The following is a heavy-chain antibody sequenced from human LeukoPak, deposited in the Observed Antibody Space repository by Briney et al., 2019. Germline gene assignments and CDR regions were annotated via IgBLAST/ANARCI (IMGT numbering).Heavy chain of an antibody. J-gene: IGHJ4*02. CDR2: ISSSSSYI. D-gene: IGHD3-10*01. V-gene: IGHV3-21*01. Sequence: GGSLRLSCAASGFTFNTYTMNWVRQAPGKGLEWVSSISSSSSYIYYADSVKGRFTISRDNAKNSLYLQMNSLRAEDTAVYYCARGLWDYYGSGSYALDYWGQGTLVTVSS. CDR1: GFTFNTYT. CDR3: ARGLWDYYGSGSYALDY.